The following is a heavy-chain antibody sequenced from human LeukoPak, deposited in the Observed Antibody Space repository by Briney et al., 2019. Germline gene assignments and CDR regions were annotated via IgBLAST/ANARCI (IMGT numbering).Heavy chain of an antibody. J-gene: IGHJ4*02. CDR2: ISGSGGST. Sequence: PGGSLRLSCAASGFTFSSYAMSWVRQAPGKGLEWVSAISGSGGSTYYADSVKGRFTISRDNSKNTLYLQMSSLRAEDTAVYYCAKDSGATVATLFDYWGQGTLVTVSS. D-gene: IGHD1-26*01. CDR3: AKDSGATVATLFDY. CDR1: GFTFSSYA. V-gene: IGHV3-23*01.